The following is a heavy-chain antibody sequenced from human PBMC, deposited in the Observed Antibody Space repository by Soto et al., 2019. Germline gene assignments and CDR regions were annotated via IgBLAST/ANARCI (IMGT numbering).Heavy chain of an antibody. J-gene: IGHJ5*02. CDR1: GFTFSSYS. D-gene: IGHD3-22*01. V-gene: IGHV3-21*01. CDR3: ARGNYYYDSSDTINWFDP. Sequence: PGGSLRLSCVASGFTFSSYSMNWVRQAPGKGLEWVSSISSSTYINYVDSVKGRFTISRDNAKNSLYLQMNSLRAEDTAVYYCARGNYYYDSSDTINWFDPWGQGTLVTVSS. CDR2: ISSSTYI.